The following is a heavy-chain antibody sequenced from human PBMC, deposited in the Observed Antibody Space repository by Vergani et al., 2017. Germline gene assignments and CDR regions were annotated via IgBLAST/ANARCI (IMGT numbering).Heavy chain of an antibody. V-gene: IGHV1-69*01. CDR2: IIPIFGTA. CDR1: GGTFSSYA. D-gene: IGHD3-10*01. J-gene: IGHJ6*02. Sequence: QVQLVQSGAEVKKPGSSVKVSCKASGGTFSSYAISWVRQAPGQGLEWMEGIIPIFGTANYAQTFQGRVTITADESTSTAYMELSSLRSEDTAVYYCARDKKLGEPHYYYYDGMDVWGQGTTVTVSS. CDR3: ARDKKLGEPHYYYYDGMDV.